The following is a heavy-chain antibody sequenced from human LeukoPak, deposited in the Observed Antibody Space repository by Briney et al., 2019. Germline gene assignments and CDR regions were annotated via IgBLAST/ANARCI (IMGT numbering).Heavy chain of an antibody. CDR2: ISGSGGST. D-gene: IGHD2-15*01. CDR1: GFTFSSYA. Sequence: GGSLRLSCAASGFTFSSYAMSWVRQAPGKGLEWVSAISGSGGSTYYADSVKGRFTISRDNSKNTLYLQMNSLGAEDTAVYYCAGPGGSCYLCYFDYWGQGTLVTVSS. V-gene: IGHV3-23*01. CDR3: AGPGGSCYLCYFDY. J-gene: IGHJ4*02.